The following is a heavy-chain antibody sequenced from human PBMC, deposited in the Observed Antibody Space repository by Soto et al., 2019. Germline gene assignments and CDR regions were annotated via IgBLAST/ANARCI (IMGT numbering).Heavy chain of an antibody. D-gene: IGHD6-13*01. J-gene: IGHJ6*02. Sequence: QVQLVQSGAEVKQSGASVKVSCKASGYDFTAYDINWVRQASGQGLKWMGWMNPINGATGSARRFQGRVSMTRNTATGTAYLELTSLRSDDSAVYYCGRGPSPRAPAGGTPFYYAMDVWGQGTTVTVSS. V-gene: IGHV1-8*02. CDR2: MNPINGAT. CDR1: GYDFTAYD. CDR3: GRGPSPRAPAGGTPFYYAMDV.